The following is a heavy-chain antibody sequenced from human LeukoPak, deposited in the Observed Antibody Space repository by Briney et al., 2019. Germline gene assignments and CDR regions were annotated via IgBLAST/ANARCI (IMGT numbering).Heavy chain of an antibody. D-gene: IGHD3-9*01. CDR2: FAPEDGET. CDR3: ATVGTLVLRYFDWSSPQEYFDY. V-gene: IGHV1-24*01. J-gene: IGHJ4*02. CDR1: GYTLTELS. Sequence: ASVKVSCKVSGYTLTELSMPWVRQAPGKGLEWMGGFAPEDGETIYAQKFQGRVTMTEDTSTDTAYMELSSLRSEDTAVYYCATVGTLVLRYFDWSSPQEYFDYWGQGTLVTVSS.